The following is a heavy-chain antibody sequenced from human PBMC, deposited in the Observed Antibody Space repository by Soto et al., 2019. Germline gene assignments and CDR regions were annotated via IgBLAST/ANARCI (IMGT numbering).Heavy chain of an antibody. Sequence: QVQLVQSGAEVKKPGSSVKVSCKASGGTFSSYAISWVRQAPGQGLEWMGGIIPIFGTANYAQKFQGRVTITADESTSTAYMERSSLRSEDTAVYYCARDSETDSSGRYYNVRWFDPWGQGTLVTVAS. CDR1: GGTFSSYA. J-gene: IGHJ5*02. D-gene: IGHD3-10*01. V-gene: IGHV1-69*01. CDR3: ARDSETDSSGRYYNVRWFDP. CDR2: IIPIFGTA.